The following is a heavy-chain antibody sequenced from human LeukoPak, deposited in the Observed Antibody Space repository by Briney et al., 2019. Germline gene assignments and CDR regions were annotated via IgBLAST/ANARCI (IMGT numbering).Heavy chain of an antibody. J-gene: IGHJ3*02. CDR2: ISSSSSYI. D-gene: IGHD5-18*01. Sequence: GGSLRLSCAASGFTFSSYGMHWVRQAPGKGLEWVSSISSSSSYIYYADSVKGRFTISRDNAKNSLYLQMNSLRAEGTAVYYCARVGGYSYGPGAFDIWGQGTMVTVSS. CDR1: GFTFSSYG. CDR3: ARVGGYSYGPGAFDI. V-gene: IGHV3-21*01.